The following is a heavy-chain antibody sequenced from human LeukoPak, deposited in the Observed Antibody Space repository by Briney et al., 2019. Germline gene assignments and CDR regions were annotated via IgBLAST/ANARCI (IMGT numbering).Heavy chain of an antibody. CDR1: GVTFSNYA. V-gene: IGHV3-30*03. CDR2: ISNDGSDK. Sequence: GRSLRLSCAAPGVTFSNYAMHWFRQSPGKGLEWVAVISNDGSDKHHADSVKGRFTVSRDNSKHTVYLQMDRLRVEDTAIYYCVREGTYFFASGSFQGYYFDNWGQGTLVTVSS. D-gene: IGHD3-10*01. J-gene: IGHJ4*02. CDR3: VREGTYFFASGSFQGYYFDN.